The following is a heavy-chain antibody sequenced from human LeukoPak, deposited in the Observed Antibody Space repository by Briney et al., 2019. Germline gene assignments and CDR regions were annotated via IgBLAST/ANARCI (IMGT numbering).Heavy chain of an antibody. CDR1: GFTFSIYW. V-gene: IGHV3-7*01. Sequence: GGPLRLSCAASGFTFSIYWMSWVRQAPGKGLEWVANIKQDGSEKYYVDSVKGRFTISRDNAKNSLYLQMNSLRAEDTAVYYCARAGNYDYVWGSYRYTGENYFDYWGQGTLVTVSS. D-gene: IGHD3-16*02. CDR3: ARAGNYDYVWGSYRYTGENYFDY. CDR2: IKQDGSEK. J-gene: IGHJ4*02.